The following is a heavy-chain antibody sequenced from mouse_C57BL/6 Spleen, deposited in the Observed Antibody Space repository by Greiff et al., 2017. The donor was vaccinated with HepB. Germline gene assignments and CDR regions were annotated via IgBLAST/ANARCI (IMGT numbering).Heavy chain of an antibody. CDR3: ARCYYGSSYVEYWFAY. J-gene: IGHJ3*01. D-gene: IGHD1-1*01. Sequence: VKLMESGAELVKPGASVKLSCKASGYTFTSYWMHWVKQRPGQGLEWIGMIHPNSGSTNYNEKFKSKATLTVDKSASTAYMQLSSLTSEDSAVYYCARCYYGSSYVEYWFAYWGQVTLVTFSA. CDR2: IHPNSGST. CDR1: GYTFTSYW. V-gene: IGHV1-64*01.